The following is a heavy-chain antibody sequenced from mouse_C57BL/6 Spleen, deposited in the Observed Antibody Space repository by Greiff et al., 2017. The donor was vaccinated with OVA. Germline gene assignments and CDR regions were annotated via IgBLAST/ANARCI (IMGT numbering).Heavy chain of an antibody. CDR1: GFNIKDDY. Sequence: EVQLQQSGAELVRPGASVKLSCTASGFNIKDDYMHWVKQRPEQGLEWIGWIDPENGDTEYASKFQGKATITADTSSNTAYLQLSSLTSEDTAVYYCTTETAQATLFAYWGQGTLVTVSA. CDR3: TTETAQATLFAY. J-gene: IGHJ3*01. D-gene: IGHD3-2*02. CDR2: IDPENGDT. V-gene: IGHV14-4*01.